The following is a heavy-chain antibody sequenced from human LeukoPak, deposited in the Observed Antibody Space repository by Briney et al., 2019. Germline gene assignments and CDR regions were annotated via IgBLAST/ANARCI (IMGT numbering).Heavy chain of an antibody. CDR2: INPNSGGT. Sequence: ASVKVSCKASGYTFTGYYMHWVRQAPGQGLEWMGWINPNSGGTNYAQKFQGRVTMTRDTSISTAYMELSRLRSDDTAVYYCARIGTCSSTSCYKVGFTSDYWGQGTLVTVSS. CDR3: ARIGTCSSTSCYKVGFTSDY. CDR1: GYTFTGYY. J-gene: IGHJ4*02. V-gene: IGHV1-2*02. D-gene: IGHD2-2*02.